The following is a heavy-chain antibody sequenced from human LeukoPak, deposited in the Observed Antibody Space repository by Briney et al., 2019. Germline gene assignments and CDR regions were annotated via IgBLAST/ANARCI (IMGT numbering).Heavy chain of an antibody. D-gene: IGHD3-22*01. J-gene: IGHJ4*02. CDR2: ISAYNGNT. Sequence: VASVKVSCKASGYTFTSYGINWVRLAPGQGLEWMGWISAYNGNTNYAQKFQGRVTMTTDTSTSTAYMELRSLRSDDTAVYYCARGSTARYYYDSSGYYRGAVDYWGQGTLVTISS. CDR3: ARGSTARYYYDSSGYYRGAVDY. CDR1: GYTFTSYG. V-gene: IGHV1-18*01.